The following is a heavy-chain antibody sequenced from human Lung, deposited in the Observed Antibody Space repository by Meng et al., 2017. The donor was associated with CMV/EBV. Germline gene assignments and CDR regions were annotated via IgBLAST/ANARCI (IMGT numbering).Heavy chain of an antibody. CDR1: GFMSSNNW. Sequence: GEFMKISCEASGFMSSNNWMSWVRQAPGKRLEWVANINQGGNEKYHVDSVRGRFTISRDNGNKSLSLQMNSLRVEDTALYYCATTSNGFFYSWGQGALVTVSS. D-gene: IGHD2-2*01. CDR2: INQGGNEK. J-gene: IGHJ4*02. CDR3: ATTSNGFFYS. V-gene: IGHV3-7*01.